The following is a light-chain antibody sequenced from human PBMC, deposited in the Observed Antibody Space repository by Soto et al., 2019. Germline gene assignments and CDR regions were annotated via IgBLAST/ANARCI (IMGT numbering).Light chain of an antibody. CDR2: RGS. V-gene: IGKV1-5*03. Sequence: DIQMNQSPSTLSASVGDRVTITCRASQSIGDWLAWYQQTPGKAPKLLIYRGSNLGSGVPSRFSGSGSGTQFTLTITSLQPEDIATYYCQQYENLPVFGPGTKVDNK. CDR1: QSIGDW. J-gene: IGKJ1*01. CDR3: QQYENLPV.